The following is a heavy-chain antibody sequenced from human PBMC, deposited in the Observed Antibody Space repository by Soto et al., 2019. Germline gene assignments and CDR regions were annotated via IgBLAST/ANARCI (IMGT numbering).Heavy chain of an antibody. J-gene: IGHJ4*02. V-gene: IGHV4-59*01. D-gene: IGHD5-12*01. CDR2: FFYTGGT. CDR3: ARSRDGYNLSPIDQ. CDR1: TGSTNSFY. Sequence: QVQLQVSGPGLVKPSATLSLSCTVSTGSTNSFYWSWIRQPPGKGLQWLGYFFYTGGTNHNPSLKSRVTISLDMSSSQFSLRLSSVTAADTAMYYCARSRDGYNLSPIDQWGQGLLVTVSS.